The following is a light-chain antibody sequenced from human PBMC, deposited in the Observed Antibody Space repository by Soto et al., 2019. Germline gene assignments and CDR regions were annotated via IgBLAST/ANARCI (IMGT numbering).Light chain of an antibody. CDR2: EVS. CDR1: SSDVGAYNY. J-gene: IGLJ3*02. V-gene: IGLV2-14*01. CDR3: SSYTNSFTWV. Sequence: QSALAQPASVSGSPGQSITISCTGTSSDVGAYNYVSWYQQHPGKAPKLIIFEVSNRPSGIYNRFSGSKSGQTASLSISGLHAEDEADYYCSSYTNSFTWVFGGGTQLTVL.